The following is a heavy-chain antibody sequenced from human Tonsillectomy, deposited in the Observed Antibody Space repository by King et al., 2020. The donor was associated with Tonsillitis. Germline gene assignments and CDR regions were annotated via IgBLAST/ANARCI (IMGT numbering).Heavy chain of an antibody. D-gene: IGHD3-3*01. V-gene: IGHV2-5*01. J-gene: IGHJ4*02. Sequence: NLKESGPTLVKPTQTLTLTCTFSGFSLSTSGVGVGWIRQPPGKALEWLALIYWNDDKRYSPSLKSRLTITKDTSKNQVVLTMTNMDPVDTATYYCARINDFWSGYSNHFDYWGQGTLVTVSS. CDR1: GFSLSTSGVG. CDR2: IYWNDDK. CDR3: ARINDFWSGYSNHFDY.